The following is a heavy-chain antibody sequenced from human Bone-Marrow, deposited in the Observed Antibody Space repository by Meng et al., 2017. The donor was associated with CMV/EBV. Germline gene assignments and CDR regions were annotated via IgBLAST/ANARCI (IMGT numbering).Heavy chain of an antibody. Sequence: SETLSLTCAVYGGSFSGYYWTWIRQPPGKGLEWIGEISHGGYTNYNPSLKSRVTISVDTSKNQFSLKLSSVTAADTAVYYCARDYPLTSGSLVWGQGTLVTVSS. CDR2: ISHGGYT. J-gene: IGHJ4*02. V-gene: IGHV4-34*01. D-gene: IGHD1-26*01. CDR1: GGSFSGYY. CDR3: ARDYPLTSGSLV.